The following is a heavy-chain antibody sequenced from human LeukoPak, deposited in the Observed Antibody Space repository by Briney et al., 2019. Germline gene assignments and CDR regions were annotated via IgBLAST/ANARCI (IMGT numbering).Heavy chain of an antibody. Sequence: SETLSLTCAVYGGSFSGYYWSWIRQPPGKGLEWIGEINHSGSTNYNPSLKSRVTISVDTSKNQFSLKLSSVTAADTAVHYCARGTGYSSGSAYYFDYWGQGTLVTVSS. D-gene: IGHD6-19*01. V-gene: IGHV4-34*01. J-gene: IGHJ4*02. CDR2: INHSGST. CDR3: ARGTGYSSGSAYYFDY. CDR1: GGSFSGYY.